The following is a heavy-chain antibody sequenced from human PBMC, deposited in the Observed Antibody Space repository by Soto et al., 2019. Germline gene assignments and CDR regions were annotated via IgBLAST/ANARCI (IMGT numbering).Heavy chain of an antibody. V-gene: IGHV5-51*01. J-gene: IGHJ6*02. CDR2: IYPGDSDT. D-gene: IGHD2-2*01. Sequence: GESLKISCKGSGYSFTSYWIGWVRQMPGKGLEWMGIIYPGDSDTRYSPSFQGQVTISADKSISTAYLQWSSLKASDTAMYYCARHGESSTSRSGYGMDVCGQGTTVTVYS. CDR3: ARHGESSTSRSGYGMDV. CDR1: GYSFTSYW.